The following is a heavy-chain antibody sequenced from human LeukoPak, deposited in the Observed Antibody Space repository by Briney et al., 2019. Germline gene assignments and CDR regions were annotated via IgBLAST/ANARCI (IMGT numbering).Heavy chain of an antibody. CDR1: GYSFYSYW. Sequence: GESLKTSRKGSGYSFYSYWIGWVRQKPGKGLEWMGLIYPDDSDTRYSPSFQGQVTISADKSISTAYLQWSSLKASDTAMYYCAIRRDYDTSYSLDYWGRGTLVTVSS. CDR3: AIRRDYDTSYSLDY. J-gene: IGHJ4*02. D-gene: IGHD3-22*01. V-gene: IGHV5-51*01. CDR2: IYPDDSDT.